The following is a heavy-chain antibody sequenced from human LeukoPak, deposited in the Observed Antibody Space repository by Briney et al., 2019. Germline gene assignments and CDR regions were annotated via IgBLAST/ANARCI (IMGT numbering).Heavy chain of an antibody. Sequence: GGSLRLSCAASGFTFSSYAMHWVRQAPGKGLEYVSAISSNGGSTYYANSVKGRFTISRDNSKNTLYLQMNSLRDEDTAVYYCASRDYFDYWGQGTLVTVSS. CDR3: ASRDYFDY. V-gene: IGHV3-64*01. J-gene: IGHJ4*02. CDR1: GFTFSSYA. CDR2: ISSNGGST.